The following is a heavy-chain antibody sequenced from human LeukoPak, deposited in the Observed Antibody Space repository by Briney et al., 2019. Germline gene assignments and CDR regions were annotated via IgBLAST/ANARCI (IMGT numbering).Heavy chain of an antibody. V-gene: IGHV1-18*01. CDR2: ISAYNGNT. Sequence: ASVKVSCKASGYTFASYYIHWVRQAPGQGLEWMGWISAYNGNTNYAQKLQGRVTMTTDTSTSTAYMELRSLRSDDTAVYYCAREVQYGSYYFDYWGQGTLVTVSS. CDR3: AREVQYGSYYFDY. D-gene: IGHD1-26*01. J-gene: IGHJ4*02. CDR1: GYTFASYY.